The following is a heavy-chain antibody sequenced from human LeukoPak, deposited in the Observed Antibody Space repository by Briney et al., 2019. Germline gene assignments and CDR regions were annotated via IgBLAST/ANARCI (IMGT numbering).Heavy chain of an antibody. CDR3: TTEGSLAYEYYYYYMDV. Sequence: PGGSLRLSCAASGFTFSSYGMSWVRQAPGKGLEWVGRIKSKTDGGTTDYAAPVKGRFTISRDDSKNTLYLQMNSLKTEDTAVYYCTTEGSLAYEYYYYYMDVWGKGTTVTVSS. CDR1: GFTFSSYG. V-gene: IGHV3-15*01. CDR2: IKSKTDGGTT. D-gene: IGHD2-8*01. J-gene: IGHJ6*03.